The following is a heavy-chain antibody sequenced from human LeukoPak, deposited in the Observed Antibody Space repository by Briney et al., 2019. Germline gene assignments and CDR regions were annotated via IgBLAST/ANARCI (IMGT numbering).Heavy chain of an antibody. V-gene: IGHV3-33*01. D-gene: IGHD5-12*01. CDR2: IWYDGSNK. J-gene: IGHJ4*02. CDR3: VRVWGHSGYDYFPFDY. Sequence: GGSLRLSCAASGFTFSSYGMHWVRQAPGKGLEWVAVIWYDGSNKYYADSMKGRFTISRDNAKNSLYLQMNSLRAEDTAMYYCVRVWGHSGYDYFPFDYWGQGTLVTVSS. CDR1: GFTFSSYG.